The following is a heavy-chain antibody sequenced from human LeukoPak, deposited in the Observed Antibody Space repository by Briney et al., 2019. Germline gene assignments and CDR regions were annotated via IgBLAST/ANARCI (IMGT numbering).Heavy chain of an antibody. CDR3: ANKSGGGAFEI. CDR2: IYTTGAT. Sequence: SETLSLTCTVSGGSINSHYWSWIRQPAGKGLEWIGIIYTTGATNYNPSLKSRVTMSVDTSKNQFSLKVNSVTAADTAVYFCANKSGGGAFEIWGQGTAVVVSP. D-gene: IGHD6-25*01. CDR1: GGSINSHY. V-gene: IGHV4-4*07. J-gene: IGHJ3*02.